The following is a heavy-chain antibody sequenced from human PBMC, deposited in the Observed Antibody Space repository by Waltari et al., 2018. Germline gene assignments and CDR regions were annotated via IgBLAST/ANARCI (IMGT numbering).Heavy chain of an antibody. CDR1: GYTFTGSY. J-gene: IGHJ6*02. Sequence: QVQLVQSGAEVKKPGASVKVPCKASGYTFTGSYTHWVRTAPGQGLEWMGRINPNRGGTNYAQKFQGRVTMTRDTSISTAYMELSRLRSDDTAVYYCARDRVVASTVYYYYGMDVWGQGTTVTISS. CDR2: INPNRGGT. V-gene: IGHV1-2*06. D-gene: IGHD2-15*01. CDR3: ARDRVVASTVYYYYGMDV.